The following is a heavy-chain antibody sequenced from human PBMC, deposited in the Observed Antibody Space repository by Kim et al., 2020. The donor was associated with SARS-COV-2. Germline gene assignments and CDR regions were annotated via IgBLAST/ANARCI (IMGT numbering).Heavy chain of an antibody. CDR3: ARTRGYSGYDYPFYYYYGMDV. J-gene: IGHJ6*02. V-gene: IGHV4-59*13. CDR1: GGSISSYY. D-gene: IGHD5-12*01. Sequence: SETLSLTCTVSGGSISSYYWSWIRQPPGKGLEWIGYIYYSGSTNYNPSLKSRVTISVDTSKNQLSLKLSSVTAADTAVYYCARTRGYSGYDYPFYYYYGMDVWGQGTTVTVSS. CDR2: IYYSGST.